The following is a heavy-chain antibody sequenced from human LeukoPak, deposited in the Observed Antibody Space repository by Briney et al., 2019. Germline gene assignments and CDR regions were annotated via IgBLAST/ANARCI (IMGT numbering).Heavy chain of an antibody. V-gene: IGHV3-7*01. CDR3: AKGAWNFDL. J-gene: IGHJ2*01. CDR1: GFTFSNAW. Sequence: GGSLRLSCAASGFTFSNAWMSWVRQVPGKGLEWVANIKQDGSEKSYVGSVKGRFTISRDNAKNSLYLQMSSLRAADTAVYFCAKGAWNFDLWGRGTLVSVSS. CDR2: IKQDGSEK.